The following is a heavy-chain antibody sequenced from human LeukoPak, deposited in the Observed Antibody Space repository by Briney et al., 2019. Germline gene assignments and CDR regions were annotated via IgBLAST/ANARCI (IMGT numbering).Heavy chain of an antibody. V-gene: IGHV4-34*01. D-gene: IGHD1-26*01. Sequence: SETLSLTCAVHGGSFSGSYWNWIRRPPGKGLEWIGEVHLNGATNYNPSVEGRVTMSIDKSKNHLSLEVISVTAADTAMYYCTRESGAFSPFGFWGQGTLVTVSS. J-gene: IGHJ4*02. CDR1: GGSFSGSY. CDR3: TRESGAFSPFGF. CDR2: VHLNGAT.